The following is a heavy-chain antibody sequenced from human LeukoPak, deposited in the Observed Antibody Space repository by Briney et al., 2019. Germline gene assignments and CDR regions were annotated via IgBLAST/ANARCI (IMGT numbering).Heavy chain of an antibody. J-gene: IGHJ4*02. Sequence: ASVKVSCKASRYTFTGYHIHWVRQAPGQGLEWMGRINTYSGDTNFAQKFQGRVTMTRDTSITTAYMDLSSLTPDDTAVYFCARYQGSLTRSWYTGYWGQGTQVSVSS. D-gene: IGHD6-13*01. CDR2: INTYSGDT. CDR1: RYTFTGYH. V-gene: IGHV1-2*06. CDR3: ARYQGSLTRSWYTGY.